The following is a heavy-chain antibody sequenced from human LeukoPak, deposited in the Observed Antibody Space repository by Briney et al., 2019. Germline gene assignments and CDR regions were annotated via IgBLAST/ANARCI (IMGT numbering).Heavy chain of an antibody. Sequence: GESLKISFKGSGYSLTSYWIGWLRQMPGKGLEWMGIIYPGDSDTRYSPSFQGQVTMSVDKSISTAYLQWSSLKASDTAMYYCATSCSSSTCYDSWGQGTLVTVS. CDR1: GYSLTSYW. V-gene: IGHV5-51*01. CDR2: IYPGDSDT. CDR3: ATSCSSSTCYDS. J-gene: IGHJ4*02. D-gene: IGHD2-15*01.